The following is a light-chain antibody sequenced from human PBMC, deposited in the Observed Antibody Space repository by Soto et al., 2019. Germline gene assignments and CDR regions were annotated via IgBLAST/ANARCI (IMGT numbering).Light chain of an antibody. CDR1: EDINSR. V-gene: IGKV1-12*01. CDR2: AAS. Sequence: IPMPQSPSSVSASVGARVTTSYRASEDINSRLAWYKQKPGNAPKLLIYAASSLQSGVPSRFSGSGSGTDFTLPVSSLQPEDVATYYCHQSYDTPTLGQGTRLEIK. J-gene: IGKJ5*01. CDR3: HQSYDTPT.